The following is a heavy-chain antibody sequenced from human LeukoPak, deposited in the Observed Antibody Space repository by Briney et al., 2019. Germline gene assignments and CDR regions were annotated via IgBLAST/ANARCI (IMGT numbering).Heavy chain of an antibody. Sequence: GESLKISCQGSGYSFTSYWIGWVRQLPGKGVEWMGIIYPGDYDTSYSASFQGQVTISADKSISTADLERRSRRASGIVMYYCGRPASRRLIAFFVYWGEGTVVSVFS. CDR1: GYSFTSYW. CDR3: GRPASRRLIAFFVY. J-gene: IGHJ4*02. CDR2: IYPGDYDT. D-gene: IGHD3-16*01. V-gene: IGHV5-51*01.